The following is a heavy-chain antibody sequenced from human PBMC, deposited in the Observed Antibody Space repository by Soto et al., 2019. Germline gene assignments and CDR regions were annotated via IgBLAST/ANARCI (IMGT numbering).Heavy chain of an antibody. J-gene: IGHJ3*01. D-gene: IGHD2-2*01. Sequence: GGPLRLSCAASGFTFSSSEMYWVRQAPGKGLEWVSYIHPGGQIIFYADSVKGRFTISRDNAKNSVYLQMSNLRAEDTAVYYCARRGSSWGQGTMVTVSS. CDR2: IHPGGQII. CDR3: ARRGSS. CDR1: GFTFSSSE. V-gene: IGHV3-48*03.